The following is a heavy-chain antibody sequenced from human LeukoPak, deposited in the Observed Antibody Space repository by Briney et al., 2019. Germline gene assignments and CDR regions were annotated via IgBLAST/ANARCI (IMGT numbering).Heavy chain of an antibody. CDR3: ARDAGSYVFDY. Sequence: GGSLRLSCAASGFTFSSYWMHWVRQAPGKGLEWVAIISYDGSTKFYADSVKGRFTVSRDNSKNTLSLQMNNLTPEDSAVYYCARDAGSYVFDYWGQGTLVTVSS. D-gene: IGHD3-10*01. V-gene: IGHV3-30-3*01. CDR2: ISYDGSTK. CDR1: GFTFSSYW. J-gene: IGHJ4*02.